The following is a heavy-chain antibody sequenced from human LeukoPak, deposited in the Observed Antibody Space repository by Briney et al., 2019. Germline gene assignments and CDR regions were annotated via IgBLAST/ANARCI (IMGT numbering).Heavy chain of an antibody. J-gene: IGHJ4*02. V-gene: IGHV4-39*02. CDR3: AASTVVAGPFDS. CDR2: IYYSGHT. CDR1: GASIRNTSIFY. Sequence: SETLSLTCSVSGASIRNTSIFYWGWIRQPPGKGLEWIGSIYYSGHTYYNPSLNSRVTISVDTSRNLFSLRMTSVPATDTAIYYCAASTVVAGPFDSWGQGALVTVYS. D-gene: IGHD6-19*01.